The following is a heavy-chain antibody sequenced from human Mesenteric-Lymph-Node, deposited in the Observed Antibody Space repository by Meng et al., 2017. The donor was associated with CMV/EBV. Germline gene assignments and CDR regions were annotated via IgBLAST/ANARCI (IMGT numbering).Heavy chain of an antibody. J-gene: IGHJ5*02. CDR3: ARVRSMIVVVISRSNWFDP. CDR2: INHSGST. CDR1: GGSFSGYY. D-gene: IGHD3-22*01. Sequence: SETLSLTCAVYGGSFSGYYWSWIRQPPGKGLEWIGEINHSGSTNYNPSLKSRVTISVDTSKNQFSLKLSSVTAADTAVYYCARVRSMIVVVISRSNWFDPWGQGTLVTVSS. V-gene: IGHV4-34*01.